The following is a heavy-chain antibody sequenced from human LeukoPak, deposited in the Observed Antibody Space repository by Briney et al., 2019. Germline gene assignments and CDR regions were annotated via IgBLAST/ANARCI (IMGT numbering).Heavy chain of an antibody. D-gene: IGHD6-19*01. CDR3: ARGSTQYSSGWYGLDY. CDR1: GFTFKSYS. J-gene: IGHJ4*02. CDR2: ITSTSGDM. V-gene: IGHV3-21*05. Sequence: GSLRLSCAASGFTFKSYSMNWVRQAPGKGLEWVAFITSTSGDMFYADSVKGRFTISRDNAKNTLYLQMNSLRAEDTTVYYCARGSTQYSSGWYGLDYWGQGTLVTVSS.